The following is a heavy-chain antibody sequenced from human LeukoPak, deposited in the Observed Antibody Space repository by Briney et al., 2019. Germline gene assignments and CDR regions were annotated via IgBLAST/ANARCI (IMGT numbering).Heavy chain of an antibody. J-gene: IGHJ4*02. CDR2: IYPDSGGT. CDR1: GYTFTGYY. V-gene: IGHV1-2*02. Sequence: ASVKVSCKASGYTFTGYYMHWVRQAPGQGLEWMGWIYPDSGGTNYARKFQGRVTMTRDTSISTAYMELSRLRSDDTAVYYCATSFQYSSYYFDYWGQGTLVTVSS. D-gene: IGHD6-6*01. CDR3: ATSFQYSSYYFDY.